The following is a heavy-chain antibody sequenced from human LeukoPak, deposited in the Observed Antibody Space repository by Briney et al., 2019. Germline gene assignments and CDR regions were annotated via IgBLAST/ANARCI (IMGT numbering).Heavy chain of an antibody. CDR2: IRYDGSNK. CDR1: GFTFSSYG. CDR3: AKDSSGGDLYYYYYYMDV. V-gene: IGHV3-30*02. D-gene: IGHD4-17*01. J-gene: IGHJ6*03. Sequence: GGSLRLSCAASGFTFSSYGMHWVRQAPGKGLEWVAFIRYDGSNKYYADSVEGRFTISRDNSKNTLYLQMNSLRAEDTAVYYCAKDSSGGDLYYYYYYMDVWGKGTTVTVSS.